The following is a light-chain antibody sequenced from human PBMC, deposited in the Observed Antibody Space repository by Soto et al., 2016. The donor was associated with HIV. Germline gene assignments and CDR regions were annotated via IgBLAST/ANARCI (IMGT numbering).Light chain of an antibody. V-gene: IGLV3-25*03. Sequence: SYELTQPPSVSVSPGQTARITCSGDALPKQYVYWYQQKSGQVPVLVIYKDTKRTSGISERFSGSSSGTTATLTISAVQAEDEADYYCQSSDSSGTYNVVFGGRTKLTV. CDR2: KDT. J-gene: IGLJ2*01. CDR3: QSSDSSGTYNVV. CDR1: ALPKQY.